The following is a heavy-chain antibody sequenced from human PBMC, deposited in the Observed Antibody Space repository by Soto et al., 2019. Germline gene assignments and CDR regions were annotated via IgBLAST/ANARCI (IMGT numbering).Heavy chain of an antibody. J-gene: IGHJ3*02. V-gene: IGHV3-30*18. Sequence: QVQLVESGGGVVQPGRSLRLSCAASGFTFSSYGMHWVRQAPGKGLEWVAVISDDGSNKYYADSVKGRFTISRDNSKNTVYLRMNSLRAEDTAVYYCGKDQIHAFDIWGQGTMVTVSS. CDR1: GFTFSSYG. CDR2: ISDDGSNK. CDR3: GKDQIHAFDI.